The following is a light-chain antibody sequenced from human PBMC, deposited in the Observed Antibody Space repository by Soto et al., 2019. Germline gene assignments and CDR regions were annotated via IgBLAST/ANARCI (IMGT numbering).Light chain of an antibody. V-gene: IGLV2-14*01. Sequence: QSVLTQPASVSGSPGQSITISCTGTSSDIGGYKYVSWYQQHPGIAPKLMIYGVSNRPSGVSNRFSGSKSGNTASLTISGLQAEDEADYYCCSYTRRSTRVFGGGTKVTVL. CDR3: CSYTRRSTRV. J-gene: IGLJ2*01. CDR1: SSDIGGYKY. CDR2: GVS.